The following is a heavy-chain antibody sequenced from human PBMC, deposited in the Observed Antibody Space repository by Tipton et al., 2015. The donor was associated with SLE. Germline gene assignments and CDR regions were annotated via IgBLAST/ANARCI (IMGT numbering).Heavy chain of an antibody. V-gene: IGHV4-61*05. CDR2: IYYSGST. CDR3: ARNRIGRSSSRKMVYWYFDL. Sequence: TLSLTCTVSGGSISSSSYYWGWIRQPPGKGLEWIGYIYYSGSTNYNPSLKSRVTISVDTSKNQFSLKLSSVTAADTAVYYCARNRIGRSSSRKMVYWYFDLWGRGTLVTVSS. J-gene: IGHJ2*01. D-gene: IGHD6-6*01. CDR1: GGSISSSSYY.